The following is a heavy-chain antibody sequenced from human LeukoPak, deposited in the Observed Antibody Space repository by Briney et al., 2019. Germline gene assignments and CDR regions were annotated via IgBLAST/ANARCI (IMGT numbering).Heavy chain of an antibody. CDR2: MYSSGSS. CDR1: GFTFSSYA. J-gene: IGHJ4*02. V-gene: IGHV4-39*01. Sequence: PGGSLRLSCAASGFTFSSYAMSWIRQPPGKGLEWIGSMYSSGSSYYNPSLRSRVTISVDTSKNQFSLRLSSVTAADTAVYYCARDSYGGYRDFDFWGQGTLVTVSS. D-gene: IGHD4-23*01. CDR3: ARDSYGGYRDFDF.